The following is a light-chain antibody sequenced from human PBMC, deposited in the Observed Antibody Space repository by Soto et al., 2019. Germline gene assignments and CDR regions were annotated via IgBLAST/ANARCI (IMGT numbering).Light chain of an antibody. CDR3: SSYTSSNNYF. J-gene: IGLJ1*01. CDR1: SSDVGSYNR. Sequence: QSALTQPPSVSGSPGQSVTISCTGTSSDVGSYNRVSWYQQPLGTAPKLMIYEVSNRPSGVPDRFSGSKSGNTASLTISGLQAEDEADYYCSSYTSSNNYFFGTGTKLTVL. CDR2: EVS. V-gene: IGLV2-18*02.